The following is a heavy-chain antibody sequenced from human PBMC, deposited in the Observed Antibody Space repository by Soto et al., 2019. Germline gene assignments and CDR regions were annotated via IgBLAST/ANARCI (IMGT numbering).Heavy chain of an antibody. D-gene: IGHD1-7*01. V-gene: IGHV3-23*01. Sequence: GGSLRLSCATSGLTFSNYAMSWVRQAPGGGLEWVSSMSGSSSTTYYADSVRGRFTISRDRSKNTLYLQMSSLRAEDTALYYCAKNQERELPRVIDFWGQGTLVTAPQ. J-gene: IGHJ4*02. CDR2: MSGSSSTT. CDR1: GLTFSNYA. CDR3: AKNQERELPRVIDF.